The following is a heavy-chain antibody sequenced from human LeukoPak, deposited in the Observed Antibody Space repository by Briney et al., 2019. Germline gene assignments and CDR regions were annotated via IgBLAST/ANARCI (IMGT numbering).Heavy chain of an antibody. CDR1: GFTFSSYA. V-gene: IGHV3-48*04. J-gene: IGHJ4*02. CDR3: ARDAEIYASGSYID. D-gene: IGHD3-10*01. Sequence: GGSLRLSCTASGFTFSSYAMNWVRQAPGKGLEWISYISSSIVSFYYADSVKGRFTISRDNARNSVFLQMDSLRAEDMAVYYCARDAEIYASGSYIDWGQGTLVTVSS. CDR2: ISSSIVSF.